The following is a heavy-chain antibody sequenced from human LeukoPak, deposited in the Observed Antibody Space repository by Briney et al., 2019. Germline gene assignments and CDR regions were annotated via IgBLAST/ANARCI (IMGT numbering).Heavy chain of an antibody. D-gene: IGHD1-14*01. V-gene: IGHV4-59*08. CDR3: ARHGTISSESYFDY. CDR2: IHNSGRT. CDR1: GGSVSSYY. Sequence: SETLSLTCSVSGGSVSSYYWSWIRESPGKGLEWIGYIHNSGRTNYNPSLKSRVTGFVDTSKNQVSLRLSSVTAADTAVYYCARHGTISSESYFDYWGQGALVTVSS. J-gene: IGHJ4*02.